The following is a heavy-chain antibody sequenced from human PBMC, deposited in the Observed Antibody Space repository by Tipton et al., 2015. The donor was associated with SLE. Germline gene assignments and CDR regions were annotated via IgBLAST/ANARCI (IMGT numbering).Heavy chain of an antibody. CDR1: GGSISSYY. D-gene: IGHD3-3*01. V-gene: IGHV4-4*09. J-gene: IGHJ4*02. CDR2: IYTSGST. Sequence: TLSLTCTVSGGSISSYYWSWIRQPPGKGLEWIGYIYTSGSTNYNPSLKSRVTISVDTSKNQFSLKLSSVTAADTAVYYCARGGIFGVVIIWGQGTLVTVSS. CDR3: ARGGIFGVVII.